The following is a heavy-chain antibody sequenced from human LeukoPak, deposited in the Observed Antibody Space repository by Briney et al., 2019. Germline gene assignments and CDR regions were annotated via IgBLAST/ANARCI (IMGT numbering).Heavy chain of an antibody. CDR3: ARTGFDLWSGYYGARYFFDY. V-gene: IGHV3-11*01. CDR2: AGSSGSPM. J-gene: IGHJ4*02. CDR1: GFTFSDYY. D-gene: IGHD3-3*01. Sequence: RPGGSLRLSCAASGFTFSDYYMSWIRQAPGKGLEWISYAGSSGSPMNYADSVKGRFTISKDNAKNSLYLQMNSLRAGDTAMYYCARTGFDLWSGYYGARYFFDYWGQGTLVTVSS.